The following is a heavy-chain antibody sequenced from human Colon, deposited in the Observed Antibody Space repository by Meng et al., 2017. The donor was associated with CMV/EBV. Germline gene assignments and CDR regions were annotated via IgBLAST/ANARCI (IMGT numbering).Heavy chain of an antibody. CDR2: ISSGGTTM. CDR1: GFTFSDYY. J-gene: IGHJ4*02. CDR3: ARDRGAVAGDYFDY. Sequence: GESLKISCSASGFTFSDYYMSWIRQAPGKGLEWVSYISSGGTTMNSADSVRGRFTISRDNAKNSLYLQMSSLRAEDTAVYYCARDRGAVAGDYFDYWGQGTLVTVSS. V-gene: IGHV3-11*01. D-gene: IGHD6-19*01.